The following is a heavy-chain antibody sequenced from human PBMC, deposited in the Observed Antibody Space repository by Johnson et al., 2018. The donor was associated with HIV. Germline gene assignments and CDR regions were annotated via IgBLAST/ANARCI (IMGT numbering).Heavy chain of an antibody. CDR1: GFTFSIYW. Sequence: VQLVESGGGLVQPGGSLRLSCAASGFTFSIYWMSWVRQAPGKGLAWVATRKHNESEKYYVDSVNGRFTISRDNAKTSLYLQMNSRRAEDTAVYYCARPTWERPTSVGFSGDPYPHAFDIWGQGTMVTVSS. CDR2: RKHNESEK. D-gene: IGHD1-26*01. J-gene: IGHJ3*02. CDR3: ARPTWERPTSVGFSGDPYPHAFDI. V-gene: IGHV3-7*01.